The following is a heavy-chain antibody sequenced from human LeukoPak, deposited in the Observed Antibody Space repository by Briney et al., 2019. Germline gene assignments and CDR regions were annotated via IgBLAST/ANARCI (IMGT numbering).Heavy chain of an antibody. V-gene: IGHV3-21*01. J-gene: IGHJ4*02. CDR2: ISSSGSYI. D-gene: IGHD3-16*01. CDR3: ARLRGGSYFDY. CDR1: GFTFSSYD. Sequence: PGGSLRLSCAASGFTFSSYDMNWVRQSPGKGLEWVSWISSSGSYIYYADSLRGRFTISRDNAKDSLYLQMNSLRGEDTAVYYCARLRGGSYFDYWGQGTLVTVSS.